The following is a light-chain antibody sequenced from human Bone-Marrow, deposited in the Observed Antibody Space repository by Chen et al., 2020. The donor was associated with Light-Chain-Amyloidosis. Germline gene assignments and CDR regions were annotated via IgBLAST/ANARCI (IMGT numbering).Light chain of an antibody. Sequence: YEXXQPHSVSVSXGQTXXXTXXXDDXXXKYAYWYQXKPGQAXVLXIHRATERPSXISERXXGSSSGTXATXXXSGXXAEDEADYXXQSADXSGTYEVIFXXGTKLTVL. CDR2: RAT. V-gene: IGLV3-25*03. CDR3: QSADXSGTYEVI. CDR1: DXXXKY. J-gene: IGLJ2*01.